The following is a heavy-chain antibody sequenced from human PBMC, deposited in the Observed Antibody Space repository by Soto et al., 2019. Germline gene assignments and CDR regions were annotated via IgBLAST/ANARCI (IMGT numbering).Heavy chain of an antibody. CDR1: GYSFTSYW. V-gene: IGHV5-10-1*01. J-gene: IGHJ6*02. CDR3: ARSRYSSSWHRGDYYYGMDV. Sequence: GESLKISCKGSGYSFTSYWISWVRQMPGKGLEWMGRIDPSDSYTNYSPSFQGHVTISADKSISTAYLQWSSLKASDTAMYYCARSRYSSSWHRGDYYYGMDVWGQGTTVTVSS. CDR2: IDPSDSYT. D-gene: IGHD6-13*01.